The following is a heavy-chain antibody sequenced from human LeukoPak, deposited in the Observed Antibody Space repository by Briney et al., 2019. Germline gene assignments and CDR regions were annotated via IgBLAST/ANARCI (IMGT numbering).Heavy chain of an antibody. V-gene: IGHV5-51*01. CDR1: GYSFTSYW. CDR3: ARRRVDSSGYRDAFDI. D-gene: IGHD3-22*01. CDR2: IYPGDSDT. Sequence: GEALKISCKGSGYSFTSYWIGWVRQVPGKGLEWMGIIYPGDSDTTYSTSFQGQVTISADKSTSTAYLQWRSLQASDTAMYYCARRRVDSSGYRDAFDIWGQGTMVTVSS. J-gene: IGHJ3*02.